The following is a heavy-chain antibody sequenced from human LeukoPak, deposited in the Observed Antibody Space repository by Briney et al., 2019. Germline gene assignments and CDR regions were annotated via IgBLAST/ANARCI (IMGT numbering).Heavy chain of an antibody. J-gene: IGHJ6*03. V-gene: IGHV3-30*02. CDR1: GFTFSSYG. Sequence: TGGSLRLSCAASGFTFSSYGMHWVRQDPGKGLEWVAFIRYDGSNKYYADSVKGRFTISRDNSKNTLYLQMNSLRAEDTAVYYCARQDGGYSGYGYYYYYYMDVWGKGTTVTVSS. CDR3: ARQDGGYSGYGYYYYYYMDV. D-gene: IGHD5-12*01. CDR2: IRYDGSNK.